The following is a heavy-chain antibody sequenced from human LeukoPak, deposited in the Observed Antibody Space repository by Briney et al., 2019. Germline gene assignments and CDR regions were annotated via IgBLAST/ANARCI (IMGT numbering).Heavy chain of an antibody. J-gene: IGHJ3*02. CDR2: IYYSGST. Sequence: PSETLSLTCTVSGGSITSSSYYWGWIRQPPGKGLEWIGSIYYSGSTYYNPSLKSRVTISVDMSKNQFSLKLSSVTAADTAVYYCARCSKVAGARGAFDIWGQGTMVTVSS. V-gene: IGHV4-39*07. CDR1: GGSITSSSYY. D-gene: IGHD6-19*01. CDR3: ARCSKVAGARGAFDI.